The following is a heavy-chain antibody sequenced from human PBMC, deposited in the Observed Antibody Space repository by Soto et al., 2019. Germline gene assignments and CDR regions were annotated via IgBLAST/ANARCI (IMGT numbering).Heavy chain of an antibody. CDR1: GFTFSSYS. V-gene: IGHV3-21*01. Sequence: GGSLRLSCAASGFTFSSYSMNWVRQAPGKGLEWDSSISSSSSYIYYADSVKGRFTITRDNAKNSLYLQMNSLRAEDTAVYYCARGIDRQLRYFDWLLEGFDYWGQGTLVTVSS. D-gene: IGHD3-9*01. CDR2: ISSSSSYI. J-gene: IGHJ4*02. CDR3: ARGIDRQLRYFDWLLEGFDY.